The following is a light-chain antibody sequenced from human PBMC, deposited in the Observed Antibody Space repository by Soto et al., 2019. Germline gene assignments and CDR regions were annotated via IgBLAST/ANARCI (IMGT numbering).Light chain of an antibody. Sequence: DIQLTRSPSFLSASVGDRVTITCRASQGISSYLAWYQQKPGKAPKLLIYAASTLQSGVPSRFSGSGSGTEFTLTISSLQPEDFATYYCQQLNSYPRTFGQGTKVEIK. V-gene: IGKV1-9*01. CDR1: QGISSY. J-gene: IGKJ1*01. CDR3: QQLNSYPRT. CDR2: AAS.